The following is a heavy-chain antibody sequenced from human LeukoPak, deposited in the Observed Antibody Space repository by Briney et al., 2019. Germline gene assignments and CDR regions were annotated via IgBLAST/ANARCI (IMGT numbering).Heavy chain of an antibody. CDR2: IRRGTNSYTT. Sequence: GGSLRLSCAASGFTFSDHILDWVRQAPGKGLEWVGRIRRGTNSYTTEYAASVKGRFIISRDDSKNSLYLHMNSLKTEGTAVYHCTRDGGEGGNSAFDIWGQGTMVTVSS. D-gene: IGHD3-16*01. CDR3: TRDGGEGGNSAFDI. J-gene: IGHJ3*02. CDR1: GFTFSDHI. V-gene: IGHV3-72*01.